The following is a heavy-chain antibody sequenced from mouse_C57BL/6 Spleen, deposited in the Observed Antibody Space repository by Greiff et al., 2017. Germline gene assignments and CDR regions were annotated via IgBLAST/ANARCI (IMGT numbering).Heavy chain of an antibody. V-gene: IGHV1-69*01. CDR1: GYTFTSYW. J-gene: IGHJ2*01. D-gene: IGHD2-2*01. Sequence: QVQLQQPGAELVMPGASVKLSCKASGYTFTSYWMHWVKQRPGQGLEWIGEIDPSDIYTNYNQKFKGKSTLTVDKSSSTAYMQLSSLTSEDSAVYYCARGDGYEGGDYWGQGTTLTVSS. CDR3: ARGDGYEGGDY. CDR2: IDPSDIYT.